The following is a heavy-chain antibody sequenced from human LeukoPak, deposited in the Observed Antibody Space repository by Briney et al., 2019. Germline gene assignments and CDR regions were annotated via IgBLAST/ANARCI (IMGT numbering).Heavy chain of an antibody. D-gene: IGHD3-22*01. V-gene: IGHV3-30*04. CDR3: TKERGGGGRRINLMVGGYGP. CDR1: GFTFSGFA. CDR2: TSYHGRDK. Sequence: GGSLRLSCAGSGFTFSGFAMHWVRQAPGKGLEWVAATSYHGRDKYYADAVSGRFTISRDNSKNTLHLEMNSLRTDDTAVYYCTKERGGGGRRINLMVGGYGPWGQGTQVTVSS. J-gene: IGHJ5*02.